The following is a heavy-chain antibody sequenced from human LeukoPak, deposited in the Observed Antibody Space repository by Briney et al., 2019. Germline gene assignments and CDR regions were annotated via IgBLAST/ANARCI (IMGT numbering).Heavy chain of an antibody. CDR2: IYYSGST. CDR3: ARVQQDTAMVNLGYYYMDV. CDR1: GGSISSYY. V-gene: IGHV4-59*01. D-gene: IGHD5-18*01. J-gene: IGHJ6*03. Sequence: PSETLSLTCTVSGGSISSYYWSWIRQPPGKGLEWIGYIYYSGSTNYNPSLKSRVTISVDTSKNQFSLKLSSVTAADTAVYYCARVQQDTAMVNLGYYYMDVWGKGTTVTVSS.